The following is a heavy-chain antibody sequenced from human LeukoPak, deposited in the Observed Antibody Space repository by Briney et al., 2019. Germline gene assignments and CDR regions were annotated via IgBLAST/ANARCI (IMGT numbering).Heavy chain of an antibody. CDR2: IKQDGSEK. D-gene: IGHD2/OR15-2a*01. CDR3: TSLSNSYGMDV. CDR1: GFGFSTSW. J-gene: IGHJ6*02. Sequence: PGGSLRLSCAASGFGFSTSWMSWVRQAPGKGLEWVANIKQDGSEKYYVDSVKGRFTISRDNAKNSVYLQMNSLRDGDTAVYYCTSLSNSYGMDVWGQGTTATVSS. V-gene: IGHV3-7*01.